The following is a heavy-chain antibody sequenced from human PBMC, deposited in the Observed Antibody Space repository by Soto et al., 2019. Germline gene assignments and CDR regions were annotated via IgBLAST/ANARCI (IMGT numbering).Heavy chain of an antibody. J-gene: IGHJ6*02. Sequence: GGSLRLSCAASGFTFTRFAMYWVRQALGKGLEWVAVIWYDGSNKYYTDSVKGRFTISRDNSKNTLYLQMNSLRAEDTAVYYCARGSDIILVPAAIIGRYGMDVWGQGTTVTVSS. CDR1: GFTFTRFA. D-gene: IGHD2-2*01. CDR3: ARGSDIILVPAAIIGRYGMDV. V-gene: IGHV3-33*07. CDR2: IWYDGSNK.